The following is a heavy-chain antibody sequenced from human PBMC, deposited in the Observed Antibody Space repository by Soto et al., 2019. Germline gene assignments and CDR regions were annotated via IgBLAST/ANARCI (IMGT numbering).Heavy chain of an antibody. J-gene: IGHJ6*03. V-gene: IGHV3-23*01. CDR2: ISGSGGTT. CDR1: GFTFSNYA. Sequence: EVQLLESGGGLVQPGGSLRLSCAASGFTFSNYAMSWVRQTPGKGLEWVSAISGSGGTTYSADSVKGRFTISRDNSKNMLYLRMNSLRAEDTAAYYCAKDRYGGGHFYYYMDVWGKGTTVTVSS. D-gene: IGHD4-17*01. CDR3: AKDRYGGGHFYYYMDV.